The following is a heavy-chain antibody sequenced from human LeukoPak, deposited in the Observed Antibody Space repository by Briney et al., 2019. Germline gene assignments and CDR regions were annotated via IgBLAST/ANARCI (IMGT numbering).Heavy chain of an antibody. CDR3: AREDPQTTVPEGMDV. Sequence: SETLSLSCSVSGGSISTYYSGWIRELPGEGLEWSGYIYYTGITNYNPSLRSRVTISVDTSRNQFSLRLSSVTAADTAVYYCAREDPQTTVPEGMDVWGHGTTVIVSS. J-gene: IGHJ6*02. CDR1: GGSISTYY. D-gene: IGHD4-17*01. CDR2: IYYTGIT. V-gene: IGHV4-59*01.